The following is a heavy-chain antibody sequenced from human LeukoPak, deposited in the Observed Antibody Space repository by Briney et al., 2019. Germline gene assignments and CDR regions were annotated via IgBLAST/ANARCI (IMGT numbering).Heavy chain of an antibody. CDR2: IYPGDSDT. V-gene: IGHV5-51*01. CDR3: ARRAPAAIGDSDYYGMDV. CDR1: GYSFTSYW. J-gene: IGHJ6*02. D-gene: IGHD2-2*01. Sequence: GESLQISCKGSGYSFTSYWIGWVRQMPGKGLEWMGIIYPGDSDTRYSPSFQGQVTISADKSISTAYLQWSSLKASDTAMYYCARRAPAAIGDSDYYGMDVWGQGTTVTVSS.